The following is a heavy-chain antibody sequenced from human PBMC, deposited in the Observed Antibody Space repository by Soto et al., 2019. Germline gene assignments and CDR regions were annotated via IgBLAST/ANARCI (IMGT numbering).Heavy chain of an antibody. CDR2: IYYSGST. CDR1: GGSISSGGYY. Sequence: SETLSLTCTVSGGSISSGGYYWSWIRQHPGKGLEWIGYIYYSGSTYYNPSLKSRVTISVDTSKNQFSLKLSSVTAADTAVYYCARSLPAAMPNYYFDYWGQGTLVTVSS. V-gene: IGHV4-31*03. J-gene: IGHJ4*02. D-gene: IGHD2-2*01. CDR3: ARSLPAAMPNYYFDY.